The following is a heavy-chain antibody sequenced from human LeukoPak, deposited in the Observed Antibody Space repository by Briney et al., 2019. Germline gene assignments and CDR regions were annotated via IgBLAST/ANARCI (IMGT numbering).Heavy chain of an antibody. CDR2: ISNSGGNI. J-gene: IGHJ4*02. V-gene: IGHV3-11*01. D-gene: IGHD3-9*01. CDR3: ANFACCHFDSESGY. Sequence: GGSLRLSCAASGFTFSDYYMSWIRQAPGKGLEWLSSISNSGGNIDYRNSVKGRFTISRDNSKNTLFLQMDSLGAEDTAIYYCANFACCHFDSESGYWGRGTLVTVSS. CDR1: GFTFSDYY.